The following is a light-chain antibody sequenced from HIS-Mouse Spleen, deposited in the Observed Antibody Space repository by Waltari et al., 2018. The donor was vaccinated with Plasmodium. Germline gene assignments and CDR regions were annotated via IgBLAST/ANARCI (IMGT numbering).Light chain of an antibody. J-gene: IGLJ2*01. CDR2: GKN. V-gene: IGLV3-19*01. CDR1: SLRSSY. CDR3: NSRDSSGNHLGVV. Sequence: SSELTQAPAVSVALGQTVRITCQGDSLRSSYARWYQQKPGQAPVLVIYGKNNRPSGIPDRFSGSSSGNTASLTITGAQAEDEADYYCNSRDSSGNHLGVVFGGGTKLTVL.